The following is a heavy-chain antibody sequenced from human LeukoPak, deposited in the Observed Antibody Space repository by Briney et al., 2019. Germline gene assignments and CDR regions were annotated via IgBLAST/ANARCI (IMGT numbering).Heavy chain of an antibody. Sequence: ASVEVSCKASGYTFTGYYMHWVRQAPGQGLEWMGWINPNSGGTNYAQKFQGRVTMTRDTSISTAYMGLSRLRSDDTAVYYCARDRRDRTYYYDSSGYYPFDYWGQGTLVTVSS. CDR1: GYTFTGYY. D-gene: IGHD3-22*01. V-gene: IGHV1-2*02. CDR3: ARDRRDRTYYYDSSGYYPFDY. J-gene: IGHJ4*02. CDR2: INPNSGGT.